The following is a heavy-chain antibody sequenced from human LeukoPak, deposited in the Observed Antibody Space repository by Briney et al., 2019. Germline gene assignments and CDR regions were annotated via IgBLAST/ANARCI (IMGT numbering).Heavy chain of an antibody. V-gene: IGHV3-11*04. J-gene: IGHJ3*02. CDR3: ARVVVAEGAFDI. CDR1: GFTFSDYY. D-gene: IGHD2-15*01. Sequence: GGSLRLSCAASGFTFSDYYMTWIRQAPGKGLEWVSYISFSGSDIYYADSVKGRFTNSRDNSKNTLYLQMGSLRAEDMAVYYCARVVVAEGAFDIWGQGTMVTVSS. CDR2: ISFSGSDI.